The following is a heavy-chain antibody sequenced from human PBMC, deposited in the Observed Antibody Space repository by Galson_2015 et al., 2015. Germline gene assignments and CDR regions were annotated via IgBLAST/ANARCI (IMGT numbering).Heavy chain of an antibody. CDR1: GFTFNIYS. Sequence: SLRLSCAASGFTFNIYSMNWVRQAPGKGLEWVSYITSDERTINYADSVKGRFTISRDNAKNSLSLQMNSLRDEDTAVYYCARSVSGSFYYWGHGTLVTVSS. CDR2: ITSDERTI. CDR3: ARSVSGSFYY. V-gene: IGHV3-48*02. D-gene: IGHD6-19*01. J-gene: IGHJ4*01.